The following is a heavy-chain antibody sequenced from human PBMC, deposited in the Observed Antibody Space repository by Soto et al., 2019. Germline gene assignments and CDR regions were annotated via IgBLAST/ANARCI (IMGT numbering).Heavy chain of an antibody. CDR2: VHYSGST. CDR3: ARLVQYYDSYTYYFYFDS. J-gene: IGHJ4*02. CDR1: GGSISSYY. V-gene: IGHV4-59*08. D-gene: IGHD3-22*01. Sequence: QVQLQESGPGLVKPSETLSLTCTVSGGSISSYYWSWIRQPPGKGLEWIGYVHYSGSTNYNPSLKSRVTISEDTSKNQFSLKLTSVTAADTAVYYCARLVQYYDSYTYYFYFDSWGQGTLVTVSS.